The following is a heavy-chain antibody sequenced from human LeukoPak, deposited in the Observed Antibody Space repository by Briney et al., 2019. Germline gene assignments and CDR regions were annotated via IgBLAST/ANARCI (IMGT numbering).Heavy chain of an antibody. J-gene: IGHJ4*02. Sequence: ASVKVSCKASGYTFTGYYMHWVRQAPGQGLEWMGWINPNSGGTNYAQKFQGRVTMTRDTSISTAYMELSRLRSDDTAVYYCARYNFDYYDSSGYNAYFDYWGQGTLVTVSS. D-gene: IGHD3-22*01. CDR2: INPNSGGT. CDR3: ARYNFDYYDSSGYNAYFDY. CDR1: GYTFTGYY. V-gene: IGHV1-2*02.